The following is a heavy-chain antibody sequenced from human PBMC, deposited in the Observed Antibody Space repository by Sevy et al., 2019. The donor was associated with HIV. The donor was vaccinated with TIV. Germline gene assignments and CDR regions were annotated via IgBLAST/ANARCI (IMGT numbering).Heavy chain of an antibody. D-gene: IGHD2-15*01. J-gene: IGHJ4*02. CDR1: GYTFTSYR. CDR3: ARAYCSGGSCYSPAY. Sequence: ASVKVSCKASGYTFTSYRISWVRQAPGQGLEWMGWISTYNGDTNYVQKLQGRVTMITDTSTSTAYMELRSLRSDDTAVYYCARAYCSGGSCYSPAYWGQGTLVTVSS. V-gene: IGHV1-18*01. CDR2: ISTYNGDT.